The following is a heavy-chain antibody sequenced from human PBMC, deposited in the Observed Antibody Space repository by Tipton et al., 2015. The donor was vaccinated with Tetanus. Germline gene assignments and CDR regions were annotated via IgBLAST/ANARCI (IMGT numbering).Heavy chain of an antibody. CDR2: IYYSGTS. J-gene: IGHJ4*02. D-gene: IGHD5/OR15-5a*01. Sequence: TLSLTCTVSGDSISSGPYSWSWLRPHPGKGLELIGYIYYSGTSYISPSLTRRVSIAVHTSRNQFSLNLTSVTVADSAVYFCARVSLRNFYFDYWVPGSQVTVSS. V-gene: IGHV4-31*03. CDR1: GDSISSGPYS. CDR3: ARVSLRNFYFDY.